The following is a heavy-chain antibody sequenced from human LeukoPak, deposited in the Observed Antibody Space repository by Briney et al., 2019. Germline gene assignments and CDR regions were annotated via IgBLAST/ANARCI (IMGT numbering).Heavy chain of an antibody. CDR1: GGSFSGYY. Sequence: PSETLSLTCAVYGGSFSGYYWSWIRQPAGKGLEWIGRIYTSGSTNYNPSLKSRVTMSVDTSKNQFSLKLSSVTAADTAVYYCAREPHKRRDGYNKANPDAFDIWGQGTMVTVSS. CDR3: AREPHKRRDGYNKANPDAFDI. J-gene: IGHJ3*02. V-gene: IGHV4-4*07. CDR2: IYTSGST. D-gene: IGHD5-12*01.